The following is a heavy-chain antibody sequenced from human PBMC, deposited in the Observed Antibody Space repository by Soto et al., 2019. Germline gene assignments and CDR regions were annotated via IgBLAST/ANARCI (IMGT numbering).Heavy chain of an antibody. Sequence: SETLSLTCTVSGGSISSYYWGWIRQPPGKGLEWIGSIYYSGSTYYNPSLKSRVTISVDTSKNQFSLKLSSVTAADTAVYYCARHSGYCSGGSCYLRGAFDIWGQGTMVTVSS. V-gene: IGHV4-39*01. CDR2: IYYSGST. CDR3: ARHSGYCSGGSCYLRGAFDI. CDR1: GGSISSYY. J-gene: IGHJ3*02. D-gene: IGHD2-15*01.